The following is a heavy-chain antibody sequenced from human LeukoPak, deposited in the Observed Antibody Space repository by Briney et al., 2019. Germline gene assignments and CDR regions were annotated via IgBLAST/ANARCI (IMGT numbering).Heavy chain of an antibody. CDR2: IIPIFGTA. V-gene: IGHV1-69*13. CDR1: GYTFTSYG. CDR3: ARTRYSSSLRYFDY. Sequence: GASVKVSCKASGYTFTSYGISWVRQAPGQGLEWMGGIIPIFGTANYAQKFQGRVTITADESTSTAYMELSSLRSEDTAVYYCARTRYSSSLRYFDYWGQGTLVTVSS. J-gene: IGHJ4*02. D-gene: IGHD6-6*01.